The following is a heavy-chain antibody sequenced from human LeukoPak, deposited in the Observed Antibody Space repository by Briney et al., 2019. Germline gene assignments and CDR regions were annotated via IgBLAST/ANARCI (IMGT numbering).Heavy chain of an antibody. CDR3: ARARPSGYSPLTWYYFDH. CDR1: GGSISSGSYY. Sequence: SQTLSLTCTVSGGSISSGSYYWSWIRQPAGKGLEWIGRIYTSGSANYNPSLKSRVPISVDTSKNQFSLKLSSVTAADTAVYYCARARPSGYSPLTWYYFDHWGQGTLVTVSS. CDR2: IYTSGSA. V-gene: IGHV4-61*02. J-gene: IGHJ4*02. D-gene: IGHD3-3*01.